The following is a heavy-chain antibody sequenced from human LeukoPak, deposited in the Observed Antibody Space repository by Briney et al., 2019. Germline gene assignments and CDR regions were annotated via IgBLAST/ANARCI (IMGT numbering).Heavy chain of an antibody. CDR1: GFTFDDYG. D-gene: IGHD3-22*01. CDR2: ISGDGGEA. J-gene: IGHJ4*02. V-gene: IGHV3-43*02. Sequence: PGGSLRLSCAASGFTFDDYGMHWVRQAPGKSLEWVSLISGDGGEAVYADSVRGRFTSSRDNSKTSLYLQMKSLRIEDSAFYYCAKVEMGRYHYDSSGYSGLAIDYWGQGTLVTVSS. CDR3: AKVEMGRYHYDSSGYSGLAIDY.